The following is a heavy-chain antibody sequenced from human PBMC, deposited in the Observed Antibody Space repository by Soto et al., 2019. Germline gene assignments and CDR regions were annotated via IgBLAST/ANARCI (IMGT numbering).Heavy chain of an antibody. CDR1: GFTFDSYG. CDR2: ISYDGSNK. CDR3: AKIVGAVAGYY. D-gene: IGHD6-19*01. Sequence: GSLRLSCAASGFTFDSYGIHFCRQAPGKGLEWVAVISYDGSNKYYADSVKGRFTISRDNSKNTLYLQMNSLRAEDTAVYYCAKIVGAVAGYYWGQGTLVTVSS. V-gene: IGHV3-30*18. J-gene: IGHJ4*02.